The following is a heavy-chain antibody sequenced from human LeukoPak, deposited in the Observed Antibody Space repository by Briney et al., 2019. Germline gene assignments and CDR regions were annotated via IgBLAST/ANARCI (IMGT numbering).Heavy chain of an antibody. CDR2: ISSSTDTI. CDR1: GLTFTSYS. CDR3: ARDLQQQLVRGGYYFDY. J-gene: IGHJ4*02. Sequence: GGPLRLSCAASGLTFTSYSMNWVRQAPGKGLEWISYISSSTDTIYYAGSVKGRFTISRDNAKNSLYLQMNSLRAEDTAVYYCARDLQQQLVRGGYYFDYWGQGTLVTVSS. V-gene: IGHV3-48*01. D-gene: IGHD6-13*01.